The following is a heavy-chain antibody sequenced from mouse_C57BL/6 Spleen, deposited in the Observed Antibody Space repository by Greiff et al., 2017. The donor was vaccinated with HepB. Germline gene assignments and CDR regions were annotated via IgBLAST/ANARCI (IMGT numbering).Heavy chain of an antibody. CDR3: ASNYDYDAGFAY. CDR1: GFSLTSYG. V-gene: IGHV2-2*01. J-gene: IGHJ3*01. CDR2: IWSGGST. D-gene: IGHD2-4*01. Sequence: QVQLKQSGPGLVQPSQSLSITCTVSGFSLTSYGVHWVRQSPGKGLEWLGVIWSGGSTDYNAAFISRLSISKDNSKSQVFFKMNSLQADDTAIYYCASNYDYDAGFAYWGQGTLVTVSA.